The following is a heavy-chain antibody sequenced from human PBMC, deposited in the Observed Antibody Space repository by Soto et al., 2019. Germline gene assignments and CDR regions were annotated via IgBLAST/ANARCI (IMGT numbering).Heavy chain of an antibody. CDR2: ISGSGGST. D-gene: IGHD3-9*01. CDR3: AKRKYDILTGYYTGNAFDI. CDR1: GFTFSSYA. V-gene: IGHV3-23*01. Sequence: GGSLRLSCAASGFTFSSYAMSWVRQAPGKGLEWVSAISGSGGSTYYADSVKGRFTISRDNSKNTLYLQMNSLRAEDTAVYYCAKRKYDILTGYYTGNAFDIWGQGTMVTVSS. J-gene: IGHJ3*02.